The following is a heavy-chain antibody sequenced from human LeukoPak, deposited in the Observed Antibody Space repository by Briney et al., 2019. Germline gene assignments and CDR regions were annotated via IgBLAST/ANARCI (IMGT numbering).Heavy chain of an antibody. D-gene: IGHD3-3*01. J-gene: IGHJ4*02. V-gene: IGHV1-8*01. CDR2: MNPNSGNT. CDR1: GYTFTSYG. CDR3: ARGRYYDFWSGPVGY. Sequence: ASVKVSCKAPGYTFTSYGINWVRQATGQGLEWMGWMNPNSGNTGYAQKFQGRVTMTRNTSISTAYMELSSLRSEDTAVYYCARGRYYDFWSGPVGYWGQGTLVTVSS.